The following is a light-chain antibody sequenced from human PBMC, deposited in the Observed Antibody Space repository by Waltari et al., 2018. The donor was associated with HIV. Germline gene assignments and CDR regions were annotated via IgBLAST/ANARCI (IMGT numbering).Light chain of an antibody. Sequence: QAGLTQPPSVSKDFRQTATLTCTGNSHNVGNQGATWLQHHQGHPPKLLSYRNNNRPSGISERFSASRSRNTASLTITGLQPEDEADYYCSAWDSSLGAWVFGGGTKLTVL. J-gene: IGLJ3*02. V-gene: IGLV10-54*04. CDR2: RNN. CDR1: SHNVGNQG. CDR3: SAWDSSLGAWV.